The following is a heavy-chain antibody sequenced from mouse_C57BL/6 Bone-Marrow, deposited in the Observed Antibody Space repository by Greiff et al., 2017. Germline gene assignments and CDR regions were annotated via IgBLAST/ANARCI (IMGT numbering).Heavy chain of an antibody. CDR1: GFTFSDYY. D-gene: IGHD4-1*01. CDR2: ISNGGGST. Sequence: EVKLMESGGGLVQPGGSLKLSCAASGFTFSDYYMYWVRQTPEKRLEWVAYISNGGGSTYYPDTVKGRFTISRDNAKNTLYLQMSRLKSEDTAMYYCARRGELGPFAYWGQGTLVTVSA. CDR3: ARRGELGPFAY. V-gene: IGHV5-12*01. J-gene: IGHJ3*01.